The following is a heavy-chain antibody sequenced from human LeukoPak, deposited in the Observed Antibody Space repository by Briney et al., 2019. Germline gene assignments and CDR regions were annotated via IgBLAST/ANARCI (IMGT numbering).Heavy chain of an antibody. V-gene: IGHV4-34*01. CDR3: ARVDYDSSGSDTFDI. D-gene: IGHD3-22*01. Sequence: SETLSLTCAVYGGSFSGYYWSWIRQPPGKGLEWIGSIYHSGNTYYNPSLKSRVTISVDTSKNQFSLKLSSVAAADTAVYYCARVDYDSSGSDTFDIWGQGTMVTVSS. CDR1: GGSFSGYY. J-gene: IGHJ3*02. CDR2: IYHSGNT.